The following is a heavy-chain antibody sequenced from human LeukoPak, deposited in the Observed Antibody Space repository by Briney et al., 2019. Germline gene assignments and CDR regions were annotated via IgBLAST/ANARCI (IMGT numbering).Heavy chain of an antibody. CDR1: GFTFSSYE. CDR2: ISSSGST. CDR3: AKSDAGPLFDY. D-gene: IGHD6-13*01. J-gene: IGHJ4*02. V-gene: IGHV3-48*03. Sequence: GGSLRLSCAASGFTFSSYEMNWVRQAPGKGLEWVSYISSSGSTYYADSVKGRFTISRDNSKNSLYLQMNSLRAEDTALYYCAKSDAGPLFDYWGQGTLVTVSS.